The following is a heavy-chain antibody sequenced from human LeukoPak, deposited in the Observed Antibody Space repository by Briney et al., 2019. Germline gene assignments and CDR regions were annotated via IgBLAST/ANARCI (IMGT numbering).Heavy chain of an antibody. CDR2: IHPGDSDT. CDR3: ARQGYDSSGYPPYYFDY. CDR1: GYSFTSYW. J-gene: IGHJ4*02. D-gene: IGHD3-22*01. V-gene: IGHV5-51*01. Sequence: GESLKISCKGSGYSFTSYWIGWVRQMPGKGLEWMGIIHPGDSDTRYSPSFQGQVTISADKSISTAYLQWSSLKASDTAMYYCARQGYDSSGYPPYYFDYWGQGTLVTVSS.